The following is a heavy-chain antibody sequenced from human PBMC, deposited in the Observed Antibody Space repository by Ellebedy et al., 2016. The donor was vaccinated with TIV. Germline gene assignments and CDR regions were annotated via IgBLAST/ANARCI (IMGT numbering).Heavy chain of an antibody. J-gene: IGHJ4*02. D-gene: IGHD3-10*01. Sequence: GESLKISCEVYGFTYDIFWMSWVRQAPGKGLEWVANIENDGTDKYYVDSVKGRFTISRDNARNSLYLQMTSLRAEDTAVYYCASMVPFDYWGQGTLVTVSS. CDR1: GFTYDIFW. CDR3: ASMVPFDY. CDR2: IENDGTDK. V-gene: IGHV3-7*02.